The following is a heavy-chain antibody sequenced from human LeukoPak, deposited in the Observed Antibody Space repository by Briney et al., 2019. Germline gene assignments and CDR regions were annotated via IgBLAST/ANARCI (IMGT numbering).Heavy chain of an antibody. D-gene: IGHD4-17*01. J-gene: IGHJ6*02. CDR2: ISYDGSNK. CDR1: GYTFTGYY. CDR3: AKDKGYGSYYYYGMDV. Sequence: SCKASGYTFTGYYMHWVRQAPGKGLEWVAVISYDGSNKYYADSVKGRFTISRDNSKNTLYLQMNSLRAEDTAVYYCAKDKGYGSYYYYGMDVWGQGTTVTVSS. V-gene: IGHV3-30*18.